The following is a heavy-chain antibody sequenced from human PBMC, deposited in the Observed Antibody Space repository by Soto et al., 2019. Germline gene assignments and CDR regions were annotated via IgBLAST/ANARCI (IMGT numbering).Heavy chain of an antibody. D-gene: IGHD2-2*02. CDR1: GFTFSRYW. CDR2: INSDGSST. J-gene: IGHJ6*02. V-gene: IGHV3-74*01. CDR3: ARGGNTPVSYYDAMDV. Sequence: EVQLVESGGGLVQPGGSLRLSCAASGFTFSRYWMHWVRQAPGKGLVWVSRINSDGSSTTYADFVKGRFSISRDDAKNTLFLQVNSLRPEDTAVYYCARGGNTPVSYYDAMDVWGQGTTVIVSS.